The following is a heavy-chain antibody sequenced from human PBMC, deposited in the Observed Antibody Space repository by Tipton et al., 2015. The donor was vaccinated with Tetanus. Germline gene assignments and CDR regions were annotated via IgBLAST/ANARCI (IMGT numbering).Heavy chain of an antibody. CDR1: GESFSAYW. D-gene: IGHD6-19*01. CDR3: ARGSTGWANWYFDL. V-gene: IGHV3-74*01. CDR2: MNSDGSYI. J-gene: IGHJ2*01. Sequence: SLRLSCAVSGESFSAYWMHWVRQAPGKGLVWVSRMNSDGSYIAYADSVKGRFTISRDNAKNTLFLQMSSLRGEDTAVYYCARGSTGWANWYFDLWGRGTRVTVSS.